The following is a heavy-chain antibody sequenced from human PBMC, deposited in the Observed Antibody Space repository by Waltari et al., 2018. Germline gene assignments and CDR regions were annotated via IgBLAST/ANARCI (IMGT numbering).Heavy chain of an antibody. Sequence: QVQLQQWGAGLLKPSETLSLTCAVYGGSFSGYYWSWIRQPPGKGLEWSGEINHRGSTNYNPSLTGRVTRSVDTSKNQFSLKLSAVTAADTAVYYCARGWRYSSGWGFSDYWGQGTLVTVSS. CDR1: GGSFSGYY. D-gene: IGHD6-19*01. J-gene: IGHJ4*02. CDR3: ARGWRYSSGWGFSDY. V-gene: IGHV4-34*01. CDR2: INHRGST.